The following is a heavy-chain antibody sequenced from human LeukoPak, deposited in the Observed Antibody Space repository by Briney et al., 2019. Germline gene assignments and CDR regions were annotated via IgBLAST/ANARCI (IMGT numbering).Heavy chain of an antibody. CDR1: GGSISSDY. V-gene: IGHV4-59*12. J-gene: IGHJ4*02. Sequence: SETLSLTCTVSGGSISSDYWSWIRQPPGKGLEWLGYIYHSGSTNYNPSLTSRVTISLDTSKRQFSLNLTPVTAADTALYYCARGDWGGYFDYWGQGIQVTVSS. CDR3: ARGDWGGYFDY. CDR2: IYHSGST. D-gene: IGHD3-16*01.